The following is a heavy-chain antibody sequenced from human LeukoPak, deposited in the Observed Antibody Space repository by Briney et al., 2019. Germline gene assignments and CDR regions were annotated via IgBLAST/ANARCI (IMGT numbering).Heavy chain of an antibody. V-gene: IGHV4-34*01. CDR3: ARVRQLVGIYYYYYYMDV. Sequence: SETLSLTCAVYGGSFSGYYWSWIRQPPGKGLGWIGEINHSGSTNYNPSLKSRVTISVDTSKNQFSLKLSSVTAADTAVYYCARVRQLVGIYYYYYYMDVWGKGTTVTVSS. CDR1: GGSFSGYY. J-gene: IGHJ6*03. CDR2: INHSGST. D-gene: IGHD6-6*01.